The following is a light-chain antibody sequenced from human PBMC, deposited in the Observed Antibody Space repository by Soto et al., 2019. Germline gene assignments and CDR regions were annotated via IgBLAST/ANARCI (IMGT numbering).Light chain of an antibody. CDR1: QSVSGRY. V-gene: IGKV3-20*01. J-gene: IGKJ5*01. Sequence: EIVLTQSPGTLSLSPAERATLSCRASQSVSGRYLAWYQQKPGQAPRLLIYGASSRATGIPDRFSGGGSGTDFTLTISRLEPGDFAVYFCQQYGGFPITFGQGTRLEIK. CDR2: GAS. CDR3: QQYGGFPIT.